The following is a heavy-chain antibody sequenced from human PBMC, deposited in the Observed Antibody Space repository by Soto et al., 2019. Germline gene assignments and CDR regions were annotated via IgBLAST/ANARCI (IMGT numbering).Heavy chain of an antibody. J-gene: IGHJ5*02. Sequence: GGSLRLSCAASGFTFSSYAMSWVRQAPGKGLEWVSAISGSGGSTYYADSVKGRFTISRDNSKNTLYLQMNSLRAEDTAVYYCAKLAHDSSGYYSIRFDPWGQGALVTVSS. V-gene: IGHV3-23*01. CDR2: ISGSGGST. CDR3: AKLAHDSSGYYSIRFDP. CDR1: GFTFSSYA. D-gene: IGHD3-22*01.